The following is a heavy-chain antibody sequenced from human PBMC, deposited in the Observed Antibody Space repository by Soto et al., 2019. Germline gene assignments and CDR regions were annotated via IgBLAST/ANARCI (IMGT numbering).Heavy chain of an antibody. CDR1: GFTFSGSA. CDR2: IRSKANNYAT. Sequence: GGSLRLSCVASGFTFSGSAMHWVRQASGKGLEWIGHIRSKANNYATAYGASVKGRFSISRDDSQNTTYLQMTSLKTEDTAVYYCTMPLLGVDTLMVTYYWGQRTPVTVSS. CDR3: TMPLLGVDTLMVTYY. V-gene: IGHV3-73*01. J-gene: IGHJ4*02. D-gene: IGHD5-18*01.